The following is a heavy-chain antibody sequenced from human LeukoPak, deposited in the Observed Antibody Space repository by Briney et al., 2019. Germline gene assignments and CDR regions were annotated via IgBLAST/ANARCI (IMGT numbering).Heavy chain of an antibody. J-gene: IGHJ4*02. CDR3: AQIWGF. CDR1: GASIPSTNW. CDR2: ISPSGSP. D-gene: IGHD3-16*01. V-gene: IGHV4-4*02. Sequence: PSETLSLTCAVSGASIPSTNWWTWVRPPPGKGLDWIGEISPSGSPNYNPSLKSRVTISIDKSKNQFSLKLTSVTAADTAMYYCAQIWGFWGQGTLVTVSS.